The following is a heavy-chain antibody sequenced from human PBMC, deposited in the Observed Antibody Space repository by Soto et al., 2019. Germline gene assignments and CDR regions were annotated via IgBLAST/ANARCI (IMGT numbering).Heavy chain of an antibody. CDR1: GFTVCSNY. J-gene: IGHJ3*02. CDR3: ARDRSTIYAFDI. V-gene: IGHV3-66*01. CDR2: IYSGGST. Sequence: PGGSLRLSCAASGFTVCSNYMSWVRQAPGKGLEWVSVIYSGGSTYYADSVKGRFTISRDNSKNTLYLQMNSLRAEDTAVYYCARDRSTIYAFDIWGQGTMVTVSS. D-gene: IGHD3-3*01.